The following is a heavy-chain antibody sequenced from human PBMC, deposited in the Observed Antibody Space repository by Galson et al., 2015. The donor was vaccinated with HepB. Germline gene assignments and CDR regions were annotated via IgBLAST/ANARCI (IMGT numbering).Heavy chain of an antibody. CDR3: TRLGDFSGYSSG. J-gene: IGHJ4*02. CDR1: GFTFSGSA. V-gene: IGHV3-73*01. CDR2: IRSKANNYAT. D-gene: IGHD6-19*01. Sequence: SLRLSCAASGFTFSGSAIHWVRQASGKGPEWVGRIRSKANNYATSYVPSLKGRFTISRDDSKNMAYLHMKSLKTEDTAVYYCTRLGDFSGYSSGWGQGTRVTVSS.